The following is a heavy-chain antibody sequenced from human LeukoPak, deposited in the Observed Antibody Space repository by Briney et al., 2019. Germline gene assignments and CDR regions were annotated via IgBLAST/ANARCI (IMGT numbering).Heavy chain of an antibody. V-gene: IGHV4-30-4*01. Sequence: SSETLSLTCTVSGGSISSGDYYWSWIRQPPGKGLEWIGYIYYSGSTYYNPSLKSRVTISVDTSKNQFSLKLSSEIAADTAVYYCARGAMVRGVIPRFDYWGQGTLVTVSS. D-gene: IGHD3-10*01. J-gene: IGHJ4*02. CDR3: ARGAMVRGVIPRFDY. CDR2: IYYSGST. CDR1: GGSISSGDYY.